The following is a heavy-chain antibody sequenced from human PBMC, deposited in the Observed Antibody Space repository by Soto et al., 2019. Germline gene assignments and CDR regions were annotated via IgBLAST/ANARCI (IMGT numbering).Heavy chain of an antibody. Sequence: QVQLQESGPGLVKPSETLSLTCTVSGGSVSDYGYYWTWIRQPPGKGLEWIGYIAYNGGTSYNPSLRMRVTISVDTSKIQFSLDLSAATAADTALYHCARGVHFYENMIWGQGSLVTVSS. CDR3: ARGVHFYENMI. J-gene: IGHJ4*02. V-gene: IGHV4-61*08. CDR1: GGSVSDYGYY. CDR2: IAYNGGT. D-gene: IGHD3-3*02.